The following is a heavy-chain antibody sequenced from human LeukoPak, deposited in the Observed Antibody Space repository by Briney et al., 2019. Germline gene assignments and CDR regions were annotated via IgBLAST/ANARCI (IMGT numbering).Heavy chain of an antibody. CDR1: GGSISSSSYY. J-gene: IGHJ4*02. CDR3: ARRSGSYSSFEY. V-gene: IGHV4-39*01. Sequence: SETLSLTCTVSGGSISSSSYYWGWIRQPPGKGLEWIGSIYYSGSTYYNPSLKSRVTISVDTSKNQFSLKLSSVTAADTAVYYCARRSGSYSSFEYWGQGTLVTVSS. CDR2: IYYSGST. D-gene: IGHD1-26*01.